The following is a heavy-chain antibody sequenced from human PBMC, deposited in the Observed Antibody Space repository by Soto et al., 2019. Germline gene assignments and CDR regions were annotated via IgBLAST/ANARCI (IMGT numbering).Heavy chain of an antibody. V-gene: IGHV3-23*01. CDR2: ISGSGGST. CDR1: GFTFSSYA. D-gene: IGHD6-19*01. CDR3: AKDHGGGGWTSFEY. J-gene: IGHJ4*02. Sequence: GGSLRLSCAASGFTFSSYAMSWVRQAPGKGLEWVSAISGSGGSTYYADSVKGRFTISRDNSKNTLYLQMNSLRAEDTAVFYCAKDHGGGGWTSFEYWGRGTLVIVSS.